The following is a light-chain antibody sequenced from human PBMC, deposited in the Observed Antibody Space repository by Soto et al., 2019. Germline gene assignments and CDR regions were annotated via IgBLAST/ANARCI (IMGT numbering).Light chain of an antibody. V-gene: IGKV1-39*01. CDR1: QSISSY. CDR3: QQCYSTLWT. J-gene: IGKJ2*02. CDR2: AAS. Sequence: DIPMTPSASSLSASVGDRVTITCRARQSISSYLNWYQQKPGKAPKLLIYAASSLQSGVPSRFSGSGSGTDFTLTISSLQPEDFATYYCQQCYSTLWTFGQGTKLEIK.